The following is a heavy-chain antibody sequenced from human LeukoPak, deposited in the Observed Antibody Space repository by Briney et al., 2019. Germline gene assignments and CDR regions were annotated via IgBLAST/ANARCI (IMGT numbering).Heavy chain of an antibody. CDR1: GYTFTGYY. CDR2: INPNSGGT. Sequence: GASVKVSCKASGYTFTGYYMHWVRQAPGQGLEWMGWINPNSGGTNYAQKFQGRVTMTRDTSISTAYMELSRLRSDDTAVYYCAKTDYDFWSGYYEGDAFDIWGQGTMVTASS. CDR3: AKTDYDFWSGYYEGDAFDI. V-gene: IGHV1-2*02. D-gene: IGHD3-3*01. J-gene: IGHJ3*02.